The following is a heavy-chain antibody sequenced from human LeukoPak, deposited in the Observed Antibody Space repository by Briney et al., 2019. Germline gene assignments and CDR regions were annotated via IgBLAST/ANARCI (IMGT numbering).Heavy chain of an antibody. D-gene: IGHD5-12*01. CDR1: GYSISSGYY. CDR3: ARVLSGYDYYYYYYMDV. V-gene: IGHV4-38-2*02. Sequence: SETLSLTCTVSGYSISSGYYWGWIRQPPGKGLEWIGSIYHSGSTYYNPSLKSRVTISVDTSKNQFSLKLSSVTAADTAVYYCARVLSGYDYYYYYYMDVWGKGTTVTVSS. CDR2: IYHSGST. J-gene: IGHJ6*03.